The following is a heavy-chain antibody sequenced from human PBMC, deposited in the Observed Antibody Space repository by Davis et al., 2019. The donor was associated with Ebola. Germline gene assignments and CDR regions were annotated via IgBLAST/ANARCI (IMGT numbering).Heavy chain of an antibody. V-gene: IGHV3-23*01. Sequence: GESLKISCAASGFTFRTYTMSWVRQTPEKGLEWVAAILSAGANTYYSDSVRGRFTISRDNSKNTLYLQMNSLRAEDTAVYYCATGTYYYGSGSDAFDIWGQGTMVTVSS. D-gene: IGHD3-10*01. CDR2: ILSAGANT. CDR1: GFTFRTYT. J-gene: IGHJ3*02. CDR3: ATGTYYYGSGSDAFDI.